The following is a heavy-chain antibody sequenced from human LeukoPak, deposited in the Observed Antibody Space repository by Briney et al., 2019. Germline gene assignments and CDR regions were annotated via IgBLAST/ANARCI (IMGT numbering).Heavy chain of an antibody. J-gene: IGHJ4*02. Sequence: SETLSLTCTVSGGSLSSGGYYWSWIRQPPGKGLEWIGYIYHSGSTYYNPSLKSRVTISVDRSKNQFSLKLSSVTAADTAVYYCAREERSGSSADAYWGQGTLVTVSS. CDR3: AREERSGSSADAY. D-gene: IGHD1-26*01. V-gene: IGHV4-30-2*01. CDR1: GGSLSSGGYY. CDR2: IYHSGST.